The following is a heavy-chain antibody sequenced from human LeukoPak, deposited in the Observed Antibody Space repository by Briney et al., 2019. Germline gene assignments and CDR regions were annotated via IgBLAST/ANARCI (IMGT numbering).Heavy chain of an antibody. V-gene: IGHV1-46*01. CDR3: ATSFRAVNWFDP. CDR1: GGTFSSYA. D-gene: IGHD3-10*01. CDR2: INPSGGST. Sequence: RASVKVSCKASGGTFSSYAISWVRQAPGQGLEWMGIINPSGGSTNYAQKFQGRVTMTRDTSTSTIYMEVSSLRSEDTAVYYCATSFRAVNWFDPWGQGTLVTVSS. J-gene: IGHJ5*02.